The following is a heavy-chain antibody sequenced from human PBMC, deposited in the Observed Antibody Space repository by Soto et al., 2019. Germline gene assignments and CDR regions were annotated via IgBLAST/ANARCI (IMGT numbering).Heavy chain of an antibody. CDR1: GFTFSSAW. V-gene: IGHV3-15*07. CDR3: TTDSLFTGILVRVDF. D-gene: IGHD3-3*01. J-gene: IGHJ4*01. CDR2: IKSKSDGGTT. Sequence: EVQLVESGGDLVKPGGSLRLSCAASGFTFSSAWINWVRQAPGKGLEWVGRIKSKSDGGTTYFAAPVKGRFAISRDDSRDRIYMQMESLKTEDSGVYFCTTDSLFTGILVRVDFWGHGPLVTVSS.